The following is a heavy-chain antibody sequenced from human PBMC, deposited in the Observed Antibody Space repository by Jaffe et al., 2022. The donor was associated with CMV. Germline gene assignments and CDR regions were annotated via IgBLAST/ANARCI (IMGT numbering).Heavy chain of an antibody. CDR1: GGSFSGYY. D-gene: IGHD3-3*01. V-gene: IGHV4-34*01. Sequence: QVQLQQWGAGLLKPSETLSLTCAVYGGSFSGYYWSWIRQPPGKGLEWIGEINHSGSTNYNPSLKSRVTISVDTSKNQFSLKLSSVTAADTAVYYCARVITIFGVVISWGYYMDVWGKGTTVTVSS. J-gene: IGHJ6*03. CDR2: INHSGST. CDR3: ARVITIFGVVISWGYYMDV.